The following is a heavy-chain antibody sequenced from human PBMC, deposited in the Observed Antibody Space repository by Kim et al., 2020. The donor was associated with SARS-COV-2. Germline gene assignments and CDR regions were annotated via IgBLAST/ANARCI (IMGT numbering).Heavy chain of an antibody. V-gene: IGHV1-3*01. D-gene: IGHD3-22*01. CDR3: ARDLAGYYYDSSGFDY. Sequence: KFQGRVTITRDTSASTAYMELSSLRSEDTAVYYCARDLAGYYYDSSGFDYWGQGTLVTVSS. J-gene: IGHJ4*02.